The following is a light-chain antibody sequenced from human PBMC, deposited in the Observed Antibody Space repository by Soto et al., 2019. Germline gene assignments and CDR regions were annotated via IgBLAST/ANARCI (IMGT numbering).Light chain of an antibody. V-gene: IGKV3-15*01. CDR2: GAS. J-gene: IGKJ1*01. Sequence: MTQAAATVSLSPGDGPTLSGGLSQNGCRKLAWYQQKRGQAPRLLIYGASTRATGVPARFSGSGSGTEFTLTISSLQSEDFAVYHCQQDDQWPRTFGQGTKVDI. CDR1: QNGCRK. CDR3: QQDDQWPRT.